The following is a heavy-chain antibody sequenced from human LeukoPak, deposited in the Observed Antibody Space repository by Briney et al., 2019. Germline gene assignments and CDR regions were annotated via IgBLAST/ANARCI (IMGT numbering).Heavy chain of an antibody. J-gene: IGHJ6*02. V-gene: IGHV3-74*01. D-gene: IGHD3-22*01. CDR2: INSDGSST. Sequence: GGSLRLSCAASGFTFSSYWMHWVRQAPGKGLVWVSRINSDGSSTSYADSVKGRFTISRDNAKNTLYLQMNSLRAEDTAVYYCAREIQYDSSGYYPLYYYYYGMDVWGQGTTVTVSS. CDR1: GFTFSSYW. CDR3: AREIQYDSSGYYPLYYYYYGMDV.